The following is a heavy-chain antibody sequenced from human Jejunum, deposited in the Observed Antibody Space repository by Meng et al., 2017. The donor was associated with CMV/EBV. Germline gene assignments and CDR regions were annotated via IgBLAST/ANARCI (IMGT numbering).Heavy chain of an antibody. CDR3: ARQMCGGDCPRSY. CDR1: GDRLTKNR. D-gene: IGHD2-21*01. CDR2: MNTGEYEK. Sequence: KGTGDRLTKNRRGWGRQMQGKGREWMGIMNTGEYEKGYRQSWQGQVTISADKSISTAYLQWSSLKASDTAMYHCARQMCGGDCPRSYWGQGTLVTVSS. V-gene: IGHV5-51*01. J-gene: IGHJ4*02.